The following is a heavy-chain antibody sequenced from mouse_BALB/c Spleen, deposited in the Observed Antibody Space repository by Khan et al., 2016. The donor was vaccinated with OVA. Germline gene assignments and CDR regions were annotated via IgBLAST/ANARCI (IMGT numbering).Heavy chain of an antibody. V-gene: IGHV3-2*02. J-gene: IGHJ4*01. Sequence: EVQLQESGPGLVKPSQSLSLTCTVTDYSITSNYAWNWIRQFPGNKLEWMGYISYSGSTNYNPSLKSRISITRDTSKNQFFLQLNSVTTEATVTYYCARGNYYGYALDYWGQGTSITVSS. D-gene: IGHD1-1*01. CDR2: ISYSGST. CDR3: ARGNYYGYALDY. CDR1: DYSITSNYA.